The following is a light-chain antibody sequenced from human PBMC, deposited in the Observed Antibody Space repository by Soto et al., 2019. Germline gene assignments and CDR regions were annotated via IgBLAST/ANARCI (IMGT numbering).Light chain of an antibody. V-gene: IGKV3-20*01. CDR1: QSVAGSY. CDR2: GAS. CDR3: HQYGSSQT. J-gene: IGKJ1*01. Sequence: IVLTQSPGTLSLSPGERATLSCRASQSVAGSYLAWYQQKPGQAPRLLIYGASGRATGIPDRFSGSGSETDFTLTISRLEPEDFAVYYCHQYGSSQTFGQGTKVDIK.